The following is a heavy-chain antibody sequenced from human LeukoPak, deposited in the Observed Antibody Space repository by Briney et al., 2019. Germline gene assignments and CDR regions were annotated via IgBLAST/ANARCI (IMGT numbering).Heavy chain of an antibody. CDR1: GSSLSTSGGG. J-gene: IGHJ4*02. D-gene: IGHD3-3*02. CDR2: IYWGDDK. CDR3: ARSERGIRWRAKRHYFDF. V-gene: IGHV2-5*02. Sequence: SGPTQANLTQTLTLTCTFSGSSLSTSGGGGGWIRHPPGKALEWLALIYWGDDKCHSPYLKSRLTSTKDTSKNQAILTMTNMDPVDTATYYGARSERGIRWRAKRHYFDFWGEGTLVTVSS.